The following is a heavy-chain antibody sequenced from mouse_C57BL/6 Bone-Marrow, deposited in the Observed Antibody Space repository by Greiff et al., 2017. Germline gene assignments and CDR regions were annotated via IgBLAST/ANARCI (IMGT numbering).Heavy chain of an antibody. J-gene: IGHJ3*01. V-gene: IGHV1-81*01. Sequence: QVQLQQSGAELARPGASVKLSCKASGYTFTSYGISWVKQRTGQGLEWIGEIYPRSGNTYYNEKFKGKATLTADKSSSTAYMELRSLTSEDSAVYFCASRYAPTDAWFAYWGQGTLVTVSA. D-gene: IGHD6-5*01. CDR3: ASRYAPTDAWFAY. CDR1: GYTFTSYG. CDR2: IYPRSGNT.